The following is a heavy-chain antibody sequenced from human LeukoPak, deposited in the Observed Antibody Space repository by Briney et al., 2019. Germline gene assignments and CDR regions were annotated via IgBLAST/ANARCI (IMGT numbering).Heavy chain of an antibody. Sequence: ASVKVSCKASGGTFSSYAISWVRQAPGQGLEWMGGIIPIFGTANYAQKFQGRVTITTDESTSTAYMELSSLRSEDTAVYYCARGEYSSSSEGAFDIWGQGTMVTVSS. CDR3: ARGEYSSSSEGAFDI. V-gene: IGHV1-69*05. J-gene: IGHJ3*02. CDR1: GGTFSSYA. D-gene: IGHD6-6*01. CDR2: IIPIFGTA.